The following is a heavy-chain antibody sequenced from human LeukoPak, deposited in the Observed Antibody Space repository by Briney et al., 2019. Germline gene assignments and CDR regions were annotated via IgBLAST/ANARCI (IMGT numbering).Heavy chain of an antibody. V-gene: IGHV4-39*01. CDR1: GGSISSSSYY. CDR3: ARGGYSSRSAWFDP. J-gene: IGHJ6*04. D-gene: IGHD6-13*01. Sequence: SETLSLTCTVSGGSISSSSYYWGWIRQPPGKGLEWIGSIYYSGSTYYNPSLKSRVTISVDTSKNQFSLKLSSVTAADTAVYYCARGGYSSRSAWFDPWGKGTTVTISS. CDR2: IYYSGST.